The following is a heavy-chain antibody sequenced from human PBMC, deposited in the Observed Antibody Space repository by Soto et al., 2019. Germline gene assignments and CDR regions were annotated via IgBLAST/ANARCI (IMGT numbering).Heavy chain of an antibody. Sequence: QPGGSLRLSCAASGFSFESYWMTWVRQAPGKGLEWVGNIKQDGSEENYADSVKGRFTISRDNAENSLYLQMNGLRAEDTAVYYCARRPSYAYDSRGYLDYWGQGTLVTVSS. J-gene: IGHJ4*02. CDR2: IKQDGSEE. D-gene: IGHD3-22*01. CDR1: GFSFESYW. V-gene: IGHV3-7*01. CDR3: ARRPSYAYDSRGYLDY.